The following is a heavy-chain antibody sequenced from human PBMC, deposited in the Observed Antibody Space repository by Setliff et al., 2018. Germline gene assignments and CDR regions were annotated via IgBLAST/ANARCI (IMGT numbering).Heavy chain of an antibody. CDR3: AGARGDYVLDF. CDR2: TYARGAT. D-gene: IGHD4-17*01. J-gene: IGHJ4*02. CDR1: GFVVSNNE. V-gene: IGHV3-53*05. Sequence: LGGSLRLSCAASGFVVSNNELSWVRQAQEKGLEWVSVTYARGATNYAESVKGRFAISRDNGRNTLYLQMTSLGIDDTAFYYCAGARGDYVLDFWGQGTLVTVSS.